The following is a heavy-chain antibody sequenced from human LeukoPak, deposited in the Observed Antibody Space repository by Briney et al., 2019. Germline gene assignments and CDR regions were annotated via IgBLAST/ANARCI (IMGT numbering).Heavy chain of an antibody. CDR3: ARTYYYDSSSYNGPLYYFDY. Sequence: GESLKISCKGSGYSFTSYWIGWVRQMPGKGLEWMGIIYPGDSDTRYSPSFQGQVTISADKSISTAYLQWSSLKASDTAMYYCARTYYYDSSSYNGPLYYFDYWGQGTLVTVSS. J-gene: IGHJ4*02. V-gene: IGHV5-51*01. CDR1: GYSFTSYW. D-gene: IGHD3-22*01. CDR2: IYPGDSDT.